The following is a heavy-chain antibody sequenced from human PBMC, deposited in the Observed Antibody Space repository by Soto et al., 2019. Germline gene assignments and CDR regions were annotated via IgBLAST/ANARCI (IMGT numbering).Heavy chain of an antibody. CDR1: GGSFIGYY. CDR2: INHSGST. Sequence: SETLSLTCAVYGGSFIGYYCTWIRHSPFKWREWIGEINHSGSTNYNPSLKSRVTISVDTSKNQFSLKLSSVSAADTAVYFCARRRGRQQLVQRYYNGMDVWGQGTTVTVSS. CDR3: ARRRGRQQLVQRYYNGMDV. V-gene: IGHV4-34*01. D-gene: IGHD6-13*01. J-gene: IGHJ6*02.